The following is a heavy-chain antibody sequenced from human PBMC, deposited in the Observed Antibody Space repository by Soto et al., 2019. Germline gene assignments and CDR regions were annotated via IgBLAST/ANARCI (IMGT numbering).Heavy chain of an antibody. CDR2: IWYDGSNK. J-gene: IGHJ4*02. D-gene: IGHD2-8*01. CDR1: GFTFNSHG. V-gene: IGHV3-33*01. Sequence: SLRLSCAASGFTFNSHGMHWVRQAPGKGLEWVAVIWYDGSNKNYADSVKGRFTISRDNSKNTLYLQMNSLRAEDTAVYNCARDRDNGLDYWGQGTLVTVSS. CDR3: ARDRDNGLDY.